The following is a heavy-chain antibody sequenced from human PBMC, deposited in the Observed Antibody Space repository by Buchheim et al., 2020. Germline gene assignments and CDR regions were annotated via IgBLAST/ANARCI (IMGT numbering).Heavy chain of an antibody. CDR1: GGTFSSYA. J-gene: IGHJ4*02. V-gene: IGHV1-69*04. CDR3: ARVSGATRYFDY. CDR2: IIPILGIA. D-gene: IGHD1-14*01. Sequence: QVQLVQSGAEVKKPGSSVKVSCKASGGTFSSYAISWVRQAPGQGLEWMGRIIPILGIANYAQKFQGRVTINADKSPSTDYMELSSLRSEDTAVYYCARVSGATRYFDYWGQGTL.